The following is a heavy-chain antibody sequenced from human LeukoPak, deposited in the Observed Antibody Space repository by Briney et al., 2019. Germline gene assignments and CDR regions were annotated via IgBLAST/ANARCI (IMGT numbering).Heavy chain of an antibody. V-gene: IGHV1-69*13. Sequence: SVQVSCTASGGTFSSYAISWVRQAPGQGLEWMGGIIPIFGTANYAQKFQGRVTITADESTSTAYMELSSLRSEDTAVYYCASATVTNYYYYYGMDVWGKGTTVTVSS. J-gene: IGHJ6*04. CDR2: IIPIFGTA. CDR1: GGTFSSYA. CDR3: ASATVTNYYYYYGMDV. D-gene: IGHD4-17*01.